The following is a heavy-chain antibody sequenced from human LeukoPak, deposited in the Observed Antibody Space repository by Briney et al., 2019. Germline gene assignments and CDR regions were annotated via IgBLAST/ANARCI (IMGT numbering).Heavy chain of an antibody. V-gene: IGHV1-2*06. J-gene: IGHJ4*02. D-gene: IGHD6-19*01. CDR3: ARVLLGWYGPFDY. CDR1: GYTFIAYY. CDR2: INPNSGGT. Sequence: AASVKVSCKASGYTFIAYYMHWVRQAPGQGLEWMGRINPNSGGTNFAQKFQGRVTMTRDTSISTGYMELSSLRSEDTAVYYCARVLLGWYGPFDYWGQGTLVTVSS.